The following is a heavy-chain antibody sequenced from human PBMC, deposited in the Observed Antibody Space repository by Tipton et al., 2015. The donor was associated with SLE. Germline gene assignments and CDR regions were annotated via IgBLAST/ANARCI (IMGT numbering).Heavy chain of an antibody. J-gene: IGHJ4*02. CDR2: ISWNSNTM. V-gene: IGHV3-9*01. CDR3: AKSGAYGTPFDS. Sequence: SLRLSCTASGFTFDDYAMHWVRQAPGKGLEWVSGISWNSNTMIYTDSVKGRLTISRDNAQNSLYLEMNSLRSDDTAFYYCAKSGAYGTPFDSWGQGTLVTVSS. CDR1: GFTFDDYA. D-gene: IGHD1-26*01.